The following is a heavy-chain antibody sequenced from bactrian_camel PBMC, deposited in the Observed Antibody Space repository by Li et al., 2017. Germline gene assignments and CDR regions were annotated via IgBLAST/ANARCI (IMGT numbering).Heavy chain of an antibody. D-gene: IGHD3*01. CDR3: ASRRNSYCSIDTLRPTGFLY. CDR2: IRRSGGET. CDR1: GHSRGSNC. Sequence: VQLVESGGGSVQPGGSLRLSCVLSGHSRGSNCVGWFRLPPGRAPAEREGIAAIRRSGGETWYAGSVKGRFTISKDNANYTMYLQMNSLKPEDTAMYYCASRRNSYCSIDTLRPTGFLYWGQGTQVTVS. V-gene: IGHV3S32*01. J-gene: IGHJ4*01.